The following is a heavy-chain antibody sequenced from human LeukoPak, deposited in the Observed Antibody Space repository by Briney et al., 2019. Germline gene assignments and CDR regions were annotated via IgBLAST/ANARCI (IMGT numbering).Heavy chain of an antibody. J-gene: IGHJ2*01. CDR3: ARASEVVPAAKGPKRYWCFDL. CDR1: GYTFTSYG. V-gene: IGHV1-18*01. D-gene: IGHD2-2*01. Sequence: GASVKVSCKASGYTFTSYGISWVRQAPGQGLEWMGWISAYNGNTNYAQKLQGRVTMTTDTSTSTAYMELRSLRSDDTAVYYCARASEVVPAAKGPKRYWCFDLWGRGTLVTVSS. CDR2: ISAYNGNT.